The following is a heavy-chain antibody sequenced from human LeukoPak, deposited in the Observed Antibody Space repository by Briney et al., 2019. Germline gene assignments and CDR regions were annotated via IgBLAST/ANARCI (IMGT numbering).Heavy chain of an antibody. D-gene: IGHD4-17*01. J-gene: IGHJ4*02. V-gene: IGHV3-66*04. CDR2: IRSDGTT. Sequence: GGSLRLSCAASGFIASNKYMSWVRQAPGKGLEWVSTIRSDGTTDYADSVKGRFTISRDDSKNTVYLQMDSLRVEDTAVYSCARRRGGYGEGELGYWGQGTLVTVSS. CDR3: ARRRGGYGEGELGY. CDR1: GFIASNKY.